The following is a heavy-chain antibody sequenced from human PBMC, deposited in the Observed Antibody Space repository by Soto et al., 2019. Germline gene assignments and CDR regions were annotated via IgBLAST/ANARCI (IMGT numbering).Heavy chain of an antibody. CDR1: GYTSTRSG. CDR2: ISTYNGDT. V-gene: IGHV1-18*01. Sequence: QVQLVQSGAEVKKPGASVKVSCKASGYTSTRSGISWVRQAPGQGLEWMGWISTYNGDTNYAQTFQGRVTMTTDTSASTVHMEVRSLRSDDTAVYYCAREGVAPYYYYGMDVWGQGTPVTVSS. J-gene: IGHJ6*02. CDR3: AREGVAPYYYYGMDV. D-gene: IGHD5-12*01.